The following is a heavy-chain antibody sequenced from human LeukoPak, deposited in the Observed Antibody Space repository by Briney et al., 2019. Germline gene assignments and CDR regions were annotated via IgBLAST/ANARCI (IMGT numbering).Heavy chain of an antibody. CDR2: ISGSGGST. Sequence: GVSLRLSCAASGVTFSSYAMSWVRQAPGKGLEWVSAISGSGGSTYYADSVKGRFTISRDNSKNTLYLQMNSLKAEDTAVYYCAKDHLGYYGSGSYYYFDYWGQGTLVTVSS. J-gene: IGHJ4*02. D-gene: IGHD3-10*01. CDR1: GVTFSSYA. CDR3: AKDHLGYYGSGSYYYFDY. V-gene: IGHV3-23*01.